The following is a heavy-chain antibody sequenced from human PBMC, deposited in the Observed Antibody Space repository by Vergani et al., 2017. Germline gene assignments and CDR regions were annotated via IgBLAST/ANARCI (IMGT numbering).Heavy chain of an antibody. CDR3: ARVGGAQTGTFDI. V-gene: IGHV1-46*01. J-gene: IGHJ3*02. CDR2: INPSGGST. CDR1: GYTFTSYY. Sequence: QVQLVQSGAEVKKPGASVKVSCKASGYTFTSYYMHWVRQAPGQGLEWMGIINPSGGSTSYAQKFQGRVTMTRDTSTSTVYMELSSLRSEDTAVYYGARVGGAQTGTFDIWGQGTMVTVSS. D-gene: IGHD3-16*01.